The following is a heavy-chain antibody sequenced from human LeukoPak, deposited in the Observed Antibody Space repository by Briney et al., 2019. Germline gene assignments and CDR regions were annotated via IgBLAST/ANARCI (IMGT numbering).Heavy chain of an antibody. J-gene: IGHJ4*02. CDR2: INHSGST. CDR3: ARDRNGRPDSRSWFDY. V-gene: IGHV4-34*01. Sequence: SETLSLTCAVYGGSFSGYYWSWIRQPPGKGLEWIEEINHSGSTNYNPSLKSRVTISVDTSKNQFSLKLSSVTAADTAVYYCARDRNGRPDSRSWFDYWGQGTLVTVSS. D-gene: IGHD6-13*01. CDR1: GGSFSGYY.